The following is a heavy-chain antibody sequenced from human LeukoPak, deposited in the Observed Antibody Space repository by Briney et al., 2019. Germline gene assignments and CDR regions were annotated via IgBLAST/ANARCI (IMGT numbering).Heavy chain of an antibody. Sequence: SQTLSLTCTVSGGSISSGGYYWSWIRQHPGKGXXWIGYIYYSGSTYYNPSLKSRVTISVDASRNQFSLKLSSVTAADTAVYYCARGLTGTHWGHFDYWGQGTLVTVSS. J-gene: IGHJ4*02. CDR3: ARGLTGTHWGHFDY. D-gene: IGHD1-20*01. V-gene: IGHV4-31*03. CDR1: GGSISSGGYY. CDR2: IYYSGST.